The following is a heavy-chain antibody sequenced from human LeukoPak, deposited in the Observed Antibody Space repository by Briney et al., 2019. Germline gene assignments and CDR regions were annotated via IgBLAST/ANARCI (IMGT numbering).Heavy chain of an antibody. D-gene: IGHD3-22*01. CDR1: GFFFNDYG. CDR2: IKWNGDDT. J-gene: IGHJ4*02. CDR3: ARGVLYDNSGYYLDY. Sequence: PGGSLRLSCEASGFFFNDYGMNWVRQVPGKGLEWVSGIKWNGDDTEYADSVKGRFTISRDNAKNSLYLQMTSLRVDDAALYFCARGVLYDNSGYYLDYWGQGTLVTVSS. V-gene: IGHV3-20*04.